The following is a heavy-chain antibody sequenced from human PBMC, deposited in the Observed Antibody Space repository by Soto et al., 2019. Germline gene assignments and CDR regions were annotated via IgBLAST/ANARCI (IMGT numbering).Heavy chain of an antibody. CDR1: GGSISSYY. D-gene: IGHD6-13*01. V-gene: IGHV4-59*08. J-gene: IGHJ4*02. Sequence: SETLSLTCTVSGGSISSYYWSWIRQPPGKGLEWIGYIYYSGSTNYNPSLKSRVTISVDTSKNQFSLKLSSVTAADTAVYYCARARRRIAAAGIHFDYWGQGTLVTVSS. CDR3: ARARRRIAAAGIHFDY. CDR2: IYYSGST.